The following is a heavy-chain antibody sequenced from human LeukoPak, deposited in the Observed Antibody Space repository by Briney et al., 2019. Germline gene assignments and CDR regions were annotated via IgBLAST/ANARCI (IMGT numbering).Heavy chain of an antibody. D-gene: IGHD5-24*01. V-gene: IGHV1-69*13. Sequence: GASVKVSCKASGGTFSSYAISWVRQAPGQGLEWMGGIIPIFGTANYAQKFQGRVTITADESTSTAYMELSSLRSEDTAVYYCARVGEMATIRGPFGYWGQGTLVTVSS. CDR2: IIPIFGTA. CDR3: ARVGEMATIRGPFGY. J-gene: IGHJ4*02. CDR1: GGTFSSYA.